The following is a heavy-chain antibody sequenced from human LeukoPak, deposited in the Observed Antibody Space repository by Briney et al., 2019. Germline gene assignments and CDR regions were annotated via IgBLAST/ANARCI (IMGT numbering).Heavy chain of an antibody. CDR1: GGTFSSYA. CDR2: IIPIFGTA. D-gene: IGHD4-17*01. J-gene: IGHJ3*02. CDR3: ATPTVTTVAFDI. V-gene: IGHV1-69*06. Sequence: ASVKVSCKASGGTFSSYAISWVRQAPGQGLEWMGGIIPIFGTANYAQKFQGRVTITADKSTSTAYMELSSLRSEDTAVYYCATPTVTTVAFDIWGQGTMVTVSS.